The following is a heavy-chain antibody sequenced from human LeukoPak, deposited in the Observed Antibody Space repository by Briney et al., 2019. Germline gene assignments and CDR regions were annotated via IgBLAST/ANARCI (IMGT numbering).Heavy chain of an antibody. J-gene: IGHJ6*02. V-gene: IGHV7-4-1*02. CDR1: GYTFTSYA. D-gene: IGHD4-11*01. Sequence: ASVKVSCKASGYTFTSYAMNWVRQAPGQGLEWMGWINTNTGNPTYAQGFTGRFVFSLDTSVSTAYLRISSLKAEDTAVYYCASPYDYSYYYGMDVWGQGTTITVSS. CDR3: ASPYDYSYYYGMDV. CDR2: INTNTGNP.